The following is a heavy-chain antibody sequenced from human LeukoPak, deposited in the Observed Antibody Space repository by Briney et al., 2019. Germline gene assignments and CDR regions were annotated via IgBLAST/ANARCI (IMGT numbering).Heavy chain of an antibody. CDR3: ARVQRSCRITIFGVDYGMDV. D-gene: IGHD3-3*01. J-gene: IGHJ6*02. Sequence: SETLSLTCTVSGGSISSYYWSWIRQPPGKGLEWIGYIYYSGSTNYNPSLKSRVTISVDTSKNHFSLKLSSVTAADTAVYYCARVQRSCRITIFGVDYGMDVWGQGTTVTVSS. CDR2: IYYSGST. CDR1: GGSISSYY. V-gene: IGHV4-59*12.